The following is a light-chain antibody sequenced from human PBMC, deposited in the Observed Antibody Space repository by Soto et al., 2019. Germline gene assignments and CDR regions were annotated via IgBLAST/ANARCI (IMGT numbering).Light chain of an antibody. Sequence: AIQMTQSPSSLSASVGDRVTITCRASQDIRTELGWYQQRPGEAPKLLIYGASTLQGGVPSRFSGSGSGTDFTLTISSLQPEDFATYYCLQDYNYPRTFGQGTKVDIK. J-gene: IGKJ1*01. CDR3: LQDYNYPRT. CDR1: QDIRTE. CDR2: GAS. V-gene: IGKV1-6*01.